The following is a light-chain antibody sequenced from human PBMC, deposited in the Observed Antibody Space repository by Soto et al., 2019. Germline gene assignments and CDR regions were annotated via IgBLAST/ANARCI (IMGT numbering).Light chain of an antibody. V-gene: IGKV3-15*01. J-gene: IGKJ1*01. CDR1: QSVKKN. CDR2: GAS. CDR3: QEYNTWPST. Sequence: ETLMTQSPATLSVSPGDRATLSCRASQSVKKNLAWYQQKLGQAPRVLIYGASTRATGIPARFTGSGSGTEFILTITSLQSEDSEVYYCQEYNTWPSTFGQGTKVDIK.